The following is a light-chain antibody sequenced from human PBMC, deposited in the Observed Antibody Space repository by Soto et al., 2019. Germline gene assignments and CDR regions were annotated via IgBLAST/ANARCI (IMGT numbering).Light chain of an antibody. V-gene: IGLV2-14*01. CDR3: SSYTSSSTLYV. Sequence: QFVLTPPASLSGSSGQAVTISRPWTRREGGGYYYVSWYQQHPGKAPKLMIYDVSNRPSGVSYRFSGSKSGNTASLTISGLQAEDEADYYCSSYTSSSTLYVFGTGTKVTVL. CDR1: RREGGGYYY. CDR2: DVS. J-gene: IGLJ1*01.